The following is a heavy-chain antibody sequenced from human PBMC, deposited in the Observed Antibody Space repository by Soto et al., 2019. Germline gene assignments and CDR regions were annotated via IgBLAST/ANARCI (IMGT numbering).Heavy chain of an antibody. CDR2: ISYDGSNK. Sequence: PGGSRRHSCAASGFTFSSYGMHGVRQAPGKGLEWVAVISYDGSNKYYADSVKGRFTISRDNSKNTLYLQMNSLRAEDTAVYYCARELQYDFWSGYLDYWGQGTLVTVSS. V-gene: IGHV3-30*03. CDR1: GFTFSSYG. J-gene: IGHJ4*02. CDR3: ARELQYDFWSGYLDY. D-gene: IGHD3-3*01.